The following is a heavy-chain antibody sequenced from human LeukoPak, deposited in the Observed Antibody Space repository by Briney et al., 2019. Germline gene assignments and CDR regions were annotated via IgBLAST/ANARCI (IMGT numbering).Heavy chain of an antibody. CDR2: MRGSGGST. CDR1: GFTFSSYA. CDR3: AKPPRNRLAAAGQFDY. D-gene: IGHD6-13*01. J-gene: IGHJ4*02. Sequence: TGGSLRLSCAASGFTFSSYAMSWVRQAPGKGLEWVSAMRGSGGSTYYADSVKGRFTISRDNSKNTLYLQMNSLRAEDTAVYYCAKPPRNRLAAAGQFDYWGQGTLVTVSS. V-gene: IGHV3-23*01.